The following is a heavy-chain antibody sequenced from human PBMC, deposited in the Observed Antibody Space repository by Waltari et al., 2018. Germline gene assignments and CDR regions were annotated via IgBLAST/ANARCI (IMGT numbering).Heavy chain of an antibody. D-gene: IGHD6-6*01. CDR1: GGSISSSSYY. J-gene: IGHJ4*02. CDR2: INYSGST. Sequence: QLQLQESGPGLVKPSETLSLTCTVSGGSISSSSYYWGWIRLPPGKGLEWIGSINYSGSTYYNPSRKSRVTISVDTSKNQFSLKLSSVTAADTAVYYCAREDSSSPLNNWGQGTLVTVSS. CDR3: AREDSSSPLNN. V-gene: IGHV4-39*01.